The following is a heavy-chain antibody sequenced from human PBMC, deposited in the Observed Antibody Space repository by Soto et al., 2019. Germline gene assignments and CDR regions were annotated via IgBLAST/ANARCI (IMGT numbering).Heavy chain of an antibody. V-gene: IGHV3-23*01. Sequence: EVQLLESGGGLGQPGGSLRLSCAASGITFRSYAMSWVRQAPGKGLEWVSGISGSGGSTDYADSVKGRFTISRDNSKNTFYLQMNSLRAEDTAVYYCAKGGGDFQHWGQGTLVTVSS. CDR2: ISGSGGST. J-gene: IGHJ1*01. CDR3: AKGGGDFQH. CDR1: GITFRSYA. D-gene: IGHD3-16*01.